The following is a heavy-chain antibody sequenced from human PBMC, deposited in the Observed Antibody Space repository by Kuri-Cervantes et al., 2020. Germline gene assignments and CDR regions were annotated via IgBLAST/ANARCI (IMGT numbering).Heavy chain of an antibody. CDR2: INHSGST. CDR1: GGSFSGYY. D-gene: IGHD2-15*01. CDR3: ARSIVVVVAATPGYYYYGMDV. V-gene: IGHV4-34*01. Sequence: ESLKISCAVYGGSFSGYYWSWIRQPPGKGLEWIGEINHSGSTNYNPSLKSRVTISVDTSKNQFSLKLSSVTAADTAVYYCARSIVVVVAATPGYYYYGMDVWGQGTTVTVSS. J-gene: IGHJ6*02.